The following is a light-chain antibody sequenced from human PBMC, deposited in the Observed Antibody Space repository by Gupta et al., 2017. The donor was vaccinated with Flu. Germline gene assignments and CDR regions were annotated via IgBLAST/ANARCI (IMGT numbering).Light chain of an antibody. V-gene: IGKV3-20*01. CDR2: GAS. CDR1: QSVSSSY. Sequence: IVLTLSPGTLSLSPGERATLSCRASQSVSSSYLAWYQQKPGQAPRLLIYGASSRATGIPDRFSGSGSGTDFTLTISRLEPEDFAVYYCQQYCSSTGTFGQGTKVEIK. J-gene: IGKJ1*01. CDR3: QQYCSSTGT.